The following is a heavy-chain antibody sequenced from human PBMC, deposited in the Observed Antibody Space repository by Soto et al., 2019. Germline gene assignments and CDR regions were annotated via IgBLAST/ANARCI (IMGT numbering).Heavy chain of an antibody. V-gene: IGHV1-8*01. D-gene: IGHD3-3*02. CDR2: MNPNSGNT. Sequence: QVQLVQSGAEVKKPGASVKVSCKASGYTFTSYDINWVRQATGQGLEWMGWMNPNSGNTGYAQKFQGRVTMTRNTSIHTAYMELRSSRSEDAAVFYCARGRISQNDYWGQGTLVTVSS. CDR1: GYTFTSYD. CDR3: ARGRISQNDY. J-gene: IGHJ4*02.